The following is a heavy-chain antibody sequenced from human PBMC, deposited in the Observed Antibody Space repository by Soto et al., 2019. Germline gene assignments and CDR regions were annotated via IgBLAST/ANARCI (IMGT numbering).Heavy chain of an antibody. CDR2: ISYDGSLK. CDR3: AKVGCSTQPRSGMDV. Sequence: QVQLVESGGGVVQPGRSLRLSCAASGFAFSGHAMHWVRQAPGHGLEWVAVISYDGSLKYSADSVKGRFTIPRDNSKNPVFLQMNSLGADDTALYYCAKVGCSTQPRSGMDVWGQGTTVTVSS. D-gene: IGHD2-2*01. J-gene: IGHJ6*02. CDR1: GFAFSGHA. V-gene: IGHV3-30-3*01.